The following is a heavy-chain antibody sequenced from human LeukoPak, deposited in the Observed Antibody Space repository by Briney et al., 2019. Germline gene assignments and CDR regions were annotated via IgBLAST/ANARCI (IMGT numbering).Heavy chain of an antibody. CDR2: ISYDGSNK. Sequence: QPGRSLRLSCAASGFTFSSYGMHWVRQAPGKGLEWVAVISYDGSNKCYADSVKGRFTISRDNSKNTLYLQMNSLRAEDTAVYYCAKDSLTGFNTSPFDYWGQGTLVTVSS. V-gene: IGHV3-30*18. CDR1: GFTFSSYG. D-gene: IGHD3-9*01. CDR3: AKDSLTGFNTSPFDY. J-gene: IGHJ4*02.